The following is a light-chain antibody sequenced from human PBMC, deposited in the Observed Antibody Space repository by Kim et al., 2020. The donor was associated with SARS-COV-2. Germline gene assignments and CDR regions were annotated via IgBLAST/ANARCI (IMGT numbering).Light chain of an antibody. V-gene: IGKV1-27*01. J-gene: IGKJ1*01. CDR2: AAS. CDR3: QEYNSAPLGT. Sequence: DIQMTQSPSSLSASVGDRVTITCRASQGISNYLAWYQQNPGKVPKLLIYAASTLQSGVPSRFSGSGSGTDFTLTISSLQPEDVATYYCQEYNSAPLGTFRQGTKVDIK. CDR1: QGISNY.